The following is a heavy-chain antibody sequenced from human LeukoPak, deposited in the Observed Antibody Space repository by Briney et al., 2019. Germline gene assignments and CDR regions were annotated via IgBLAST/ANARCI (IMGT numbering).Heavy chain of an antibody. J-gene: IGHJ4*02. Sequence: PGGSLRLSCAASGFSFSSYAMSWVRQAPGKGLEWVSAISGSGGSTYYADSVKGRFTISRDNSKNTLYLQMNSLRAEDTAVYYCAKAVGATPYYFDYWGQGTLVTVSS. CDR1: GFSFSSYA. D-gene: IGHD1-26*01. CDR2: ISGSGGST. V-gene: IGHV3-23*01. CDR3: AKAVGATPYYFDY.